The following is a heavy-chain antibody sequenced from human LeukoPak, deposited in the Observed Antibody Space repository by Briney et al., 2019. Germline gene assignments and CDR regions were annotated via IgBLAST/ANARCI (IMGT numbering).Heavy chain of an antibody. CDR1: GGSISSGNW. CDR3: ARGVGAAAGLPPFDY. J-gene: IGHJ4*02. Sequence: NPSETLSLTCAVSGGSISSGNWWSWVRQPPGKGLEWIGEIHHSGSTNYNPSLKSRVTISVDTSKKQFSLKLSSVTAADTAVYYCARGVGAAAGLPPFDYWGQGTLVTVSS. D-gene: IGHD6-13*01. CDR2: IHHSGST. V-gene: IGHV4-4*02.